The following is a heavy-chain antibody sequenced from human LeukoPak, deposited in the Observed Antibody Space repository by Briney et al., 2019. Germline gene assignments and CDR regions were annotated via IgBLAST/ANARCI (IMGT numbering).Heavy chain of an antibody. D-gene: IGHD3-3*01. CDR3: AKDKAIFGVVPYFDY. Sequence: GGSLRLSCAASGFTFSSYSMNWVRQAPGKGLEWVSAISGSGGSTYYADSVKGRFTISRDNSKNTLYLQMNSLRAEDTAVYYCAKDKAIFGVVPYFDYWGQGTLVTVSS. J-gene: IGHJ4*02. V-gene: IGHV3-23*01. CDR1: GFTFSSYS. CDR2: ISGSGGST.